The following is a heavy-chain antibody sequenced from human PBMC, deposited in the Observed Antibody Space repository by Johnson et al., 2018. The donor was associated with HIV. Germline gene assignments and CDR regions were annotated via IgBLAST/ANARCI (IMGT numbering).Heavy chain of an antibody. CDR3: ARDAQEWELWGDGAFDI. CDR1: GFTFSSYD. CDR2: ISYDGSNK. V-gene: IGHV3-30-3*01. J-gene: IGHJ3*02. Sequence: QVQLVESGGGLVQPGGSLRLSCAASGFTFSSYDMHWVRQAPGKGLEWVAVISYDGSNKYYADSVKGRFTISRDNSKNTLYLQMNSLRAEDTAVYYCARDAQEWELWGDGAFDIWGQGTMVTVSS. D-gene: IGHD1-26*01.